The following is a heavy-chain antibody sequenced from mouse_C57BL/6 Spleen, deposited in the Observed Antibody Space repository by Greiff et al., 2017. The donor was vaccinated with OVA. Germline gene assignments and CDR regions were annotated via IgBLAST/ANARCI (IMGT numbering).Heavy chain of an antibody. Sequence: EVQGVESGGGLVKPGGSLKLSCAASGFTFSDYGMHWVRQAPEKWLEWVAYISSGSSTIYYADTVKGRFTISRDNAKNTLFLQMTSLRSEDTAMYYSAYGPSIYDGYYFDYWGQGTTLTVSS. J-gene: IGHJ2*01. CDR1: GFTFSDYG. CDR3: AYGPSIYDGYYFDY. D-gene: IGHD2-3*01. V-gene: IGHV5-17*01. CDR2: ISSGSSTI.